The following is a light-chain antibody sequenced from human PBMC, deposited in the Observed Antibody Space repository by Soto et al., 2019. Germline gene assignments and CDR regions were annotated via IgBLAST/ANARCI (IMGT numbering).Light chain of an antibody. J-gene: IGLJ7*01. CDR3: CSYAGSYTRFV. CDR1: SSDVGGYNS. Sequence: QSALTQPRSVSGSPGQSVTISCTGTSSDVGGYNSVSWYQQHPGKAPKLMIFGVNKRPSGVPARFSGSKSGNTASLTISGLQAEDEADYYCCSYAGSYTRFVFGTGTQLTVL. CDR2: GVN. V-gene: IGLV2-11*01.